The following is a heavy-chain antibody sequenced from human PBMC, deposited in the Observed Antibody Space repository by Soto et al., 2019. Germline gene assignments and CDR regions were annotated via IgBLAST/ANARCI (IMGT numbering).Heavy chain of an antibody. D-gene: IGHD3-10*01. CDR3: AGENYYGSGSYYYYYYYGMDV. CDR1: GGSISSYY. Sequence: SETLSLTCTVSGGSISSYYWSWIRQPAGKGLEWIGRIYTSGSTNYNPSLKSRVTMSVDTSKNQFSLKLSSVTAADTAVYYCAGENYYGSGSYYYYYYYGMDVWGQGTTVTVSS. CDR2: IYTSGST. J-gene: IGHJ6*02. V-gene: IGHV4-4*07.